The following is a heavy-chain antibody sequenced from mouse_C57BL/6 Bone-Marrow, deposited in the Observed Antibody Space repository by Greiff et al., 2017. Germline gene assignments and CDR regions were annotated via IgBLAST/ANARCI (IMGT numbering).Heavy chain of an antibody. CDR2: IWSGGST. Sequence: VKLMESGPGLVQPSQSLSITCTVYGFSLTSYGVHWVRQSPGKGLEWLGVIWSGGSTDYNAAFISRLSISKDNSKSQVFFKMNSLQADDTAIYYCARGVTTVVVYYYAMDYWGQGTSVTVSS. J-gene: IGHJ4*01. V-gene: IGHV2-2*01. D-gene: IGHD1-1*01. CDR3: ARGVTTVVVYYYAMDY. CDR1: GFSLTSYG.